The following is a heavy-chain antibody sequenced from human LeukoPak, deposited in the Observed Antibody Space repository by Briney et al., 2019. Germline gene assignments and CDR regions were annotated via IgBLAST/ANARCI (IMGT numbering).Heavy chain of an antibody. CDR3: ARGLAARLNFQH. CDR2: IYYSGST. CDR1: GGSISSSSYY. J-gene: IGHJ1*01. V-gene: IGHV4-39*07. D-gene: IGHD6-6*01. Sequence: SETLSLTCTVSGGSISSSSYYWGWIRQPPGKGLEWIGSIYYSGSTYYNPSLKSRVTISVDTSKNQFSLKLSSVTAADTAVYYCARGLAARLNFQHWGQGTLVTVSS.